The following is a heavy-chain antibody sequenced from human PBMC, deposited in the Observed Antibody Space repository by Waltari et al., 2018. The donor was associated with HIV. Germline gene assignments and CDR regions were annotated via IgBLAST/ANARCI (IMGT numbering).Heavy chain of an antibody. CDR2: ISSSIIYI. CDR1: GFTFSSYS. CDR3: ARQDSSGGNYYYGMDV. V-gene: IGHV3-21*01. J-gene: IGHJ6*02. Sequence: EVQLVESGGGLVKPGGSLRLSCAASGFTFSSYSMNWVRQAPGKGREWVSAISSSIIYISYADSVKGRFTISRDNAKNSLYLQMNSLRAEDTAVYYCARQDSSGGNYYYGMDVWGQGTTVTVSS. D-gene: IGHD3-22*01.